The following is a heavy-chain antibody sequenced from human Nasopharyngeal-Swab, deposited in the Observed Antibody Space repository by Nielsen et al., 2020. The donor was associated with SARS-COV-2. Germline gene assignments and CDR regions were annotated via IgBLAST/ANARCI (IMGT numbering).Heavy chain of an antibody. J-gene: IGHJ6*02. CDR2: IRSKAYGGTT. D-gene: IGHD3-9*01. CDR3: TRDYFGYYDILTGYSTHYYYYYGMDV. V-gene: IGHV3-49*02. Sequence: WIRQLPGKGLEWVGFIRSKAYGGTTEYAASVKGRFTISRDDSKSIAYLQMNSLKTEDTAVYYCTRDYFGYYDILTGYSTHYYYYYGMDVWGQGTTVTVSS.